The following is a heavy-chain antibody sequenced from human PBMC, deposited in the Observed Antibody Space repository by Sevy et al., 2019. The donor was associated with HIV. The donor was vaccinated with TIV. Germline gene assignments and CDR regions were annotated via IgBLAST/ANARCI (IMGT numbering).Heavy chain of an antibody. D-gene: IGHD3-10*01. CDR2: ISYDGSNK. CDR1: GFTFSSYG. CDR3: ANDQSRYYGSGSYRYGMDV. Sequence: GGSLRLSCAASGFTFSSYGMHWVRQAPGKGLEWVAVISYDGSNKYYADSVKGRFTISRDNSKNTLYLQMNSLIAEDTAVYYCANDQSRYYGSGSYRYGMDVWGQGTTVTVSS. V-gene: IGHV3-30*18. J-gene: IGHJ6*02.